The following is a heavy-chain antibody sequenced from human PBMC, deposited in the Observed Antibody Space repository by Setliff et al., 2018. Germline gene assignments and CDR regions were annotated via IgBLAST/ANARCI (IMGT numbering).Heavy chain of an antibody. Sequence: GGSLRLSCVTSGFTFSNYGMTWVRRAPGKGLEWISYISTSSTIIYYADSVKGRFTISRDNANHSLHLQMNSLRAEDTAVYFCARLALTGYDTSGYYYALEYYYYIDVWGKGTTVTVSS. J-gene: IGHJ6*03. CDR1: GFTFSNYG. D-gene: IGHD3-22*01. CDR3: ARLALTGYDTSGYYYALEYYYYIDV. V-gene: IGHV3-48*01. CDR2: ISTSSTII.